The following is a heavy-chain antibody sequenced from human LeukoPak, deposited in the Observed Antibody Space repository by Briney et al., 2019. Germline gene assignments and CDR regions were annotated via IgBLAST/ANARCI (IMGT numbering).Heavy chain of an antibody. D-gene: IGHD5-18*01. CDR3: AKDLDTAMIGKIDY. J-gene: IGHJ4*02. V-gene: IGHV3-74*01. Sequence: GGSLRLSCAASGFTFSNYWMHWVRQAPGKGLVWVSRINRDGSSTSYADSVKGRFTISRDNSKNTLYLQMNSLRAEDTAVYYCAKDLDTAMIGKIDYWGQGTLVTVSS. CDR1: GFTFSNYW. CDR2: INRDGSST.